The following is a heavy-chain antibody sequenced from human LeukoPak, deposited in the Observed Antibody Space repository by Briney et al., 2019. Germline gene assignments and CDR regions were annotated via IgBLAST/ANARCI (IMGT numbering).Heavy chain of an antibody. CDR2: TYYRSKLSF. CDR1: GDSIFTNNVA. CDR3: ARGKYTSFDN. J-gene: IGHJ4*02. Sequence: SQTLSLTCAISGDSIFTNNVAWNWIRQSPSRGLEWLGRTYYRSKLSFDYAVAVKSRITINADTSKNQFSLQLSSVTPEDTAVYYCARGKYTSFDNWGQGTLVTVSS. V-gene: IGHV6-1*01. D-gene: IGHD6-6*01.